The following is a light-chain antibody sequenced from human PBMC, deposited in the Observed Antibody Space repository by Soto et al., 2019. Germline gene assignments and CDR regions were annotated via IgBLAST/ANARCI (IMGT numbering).Light chain of an antibody. Sequence: QSALTQPASVSGSPGQSITISCTRTSSDVGGYNYVSWYQQHTGKAPKLMIYEVSNRPSGVSNRFSGSKSGNTASLTISGLQAEDEANYYCGSYTSSKTVVFGGGTKLTVL. CDR2: EVS. V-gene: IGLV2-14*01. CDR3: GSYTSSKTVV. J-gene: IGLJ2*01. CDR1: SSDVGGYNY.